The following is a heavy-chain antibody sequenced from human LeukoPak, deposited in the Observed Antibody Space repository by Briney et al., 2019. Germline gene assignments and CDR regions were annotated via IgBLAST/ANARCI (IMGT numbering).Heavy chain of an antibody. CDR3: ARGIVGATVGAFDI. V-gene: IGHV3-53*01. CDR2: IYSGGST. CDR1: GFTVSSNY. J-gene: IGHJ3*02. Sequence: GGSLRLSCAASGFTVSSNYMSWVRQAPGKGLEWVSVIYSGGSTYYADSVKGRFTISRHNSKNTLYLQMNSLRAEDTAVYYCARGIVGATVGAFDIWGQGIMVTVSS. D-gene: IGHD1-26*01.